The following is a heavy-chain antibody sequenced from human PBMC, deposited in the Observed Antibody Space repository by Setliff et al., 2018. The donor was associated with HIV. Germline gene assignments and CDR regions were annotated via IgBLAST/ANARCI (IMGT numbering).Heavy chain of an antibody. D-gene: IGHD3-22*01. CDR3: ASSRPPDDSSGYLDH. V-gene: IGHV3-20*04. CDR1: GFTFDDYG. J-gene: IGHJ4*01. CDR2: INWNGGST. Sequence: GGSLRLSCAASGFTFDDYGMGWVRQAPGKGLEWVSGINWNGGSTGYADSVKGRFTISRDNAKNSLYLQMNSLRAEDTAIYYCASSRPPDDSSGYLDHWGQGTLVTVSS.